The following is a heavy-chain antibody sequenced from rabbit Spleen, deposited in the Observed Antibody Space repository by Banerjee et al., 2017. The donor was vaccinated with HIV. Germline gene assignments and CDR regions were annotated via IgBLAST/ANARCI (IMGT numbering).Heavy chain of an antibody. CDR1: GFSFSSSYW. CDR3: ARDLTDAIGWNFGW. D-gene: IGHD4-1*01. V-gene: IGHV1S40*01. J-gene: IGHJ6*01. Sequence: QSLEESGGGLVQPEGSLTLTCTASGFSFSSSYWMSWVRQAPGKGLEWIAYIYAGSSDTTYYASWAKGRFTISKTSSTTVTLQMTSLTAADTATYFCARDLTDAIGWNFGWWGPGTLVTVS. CDR2: IYAGSSDTT.